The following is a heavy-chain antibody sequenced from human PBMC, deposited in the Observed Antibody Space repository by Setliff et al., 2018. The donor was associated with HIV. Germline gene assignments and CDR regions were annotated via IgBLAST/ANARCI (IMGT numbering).Heavy chain of an antibody. J-gene: IGHJ4*02. CDR3: ARRPLFGVVSASVAKMEFDY. CDR2: IYYSGST. V-gene: IGHV4-39*07. Sequence: SETLSLTCTVSGGSINTGSYYWGWIRQPPGKGLESIGTIYYSGSTYYKSSLKSRLTISVDTSKNQFSLKMSSVTAADTAVYYCARRPLFGVVSASVAKMEFDYWGQGTLVTVSS. CDR1: GGSINTGSYY. D-gene: IGHD3-3*01.